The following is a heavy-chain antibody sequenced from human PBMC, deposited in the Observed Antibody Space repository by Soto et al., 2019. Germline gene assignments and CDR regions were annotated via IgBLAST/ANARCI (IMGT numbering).Heavy chain of an antibody. Sequence: GGSLRLSCAASGFTFSDYYMSWIRQAPGKGLEWVSYISSSGSTIYYADSVKGRFTISRDNAKNSLYLQMNSLRAEDTAVYYCARDQAYSSSWYAPPIDYWGQGTLVTVSS. CDR2: ISSSGSTI. CDR3: ARDQAYSSSWYAPPIDY. J-gene: IGHJ4*02. CDR1: GFTFSDYY. D-gene: IGHD6-13*01. V-gene: IGHV3-11*01.